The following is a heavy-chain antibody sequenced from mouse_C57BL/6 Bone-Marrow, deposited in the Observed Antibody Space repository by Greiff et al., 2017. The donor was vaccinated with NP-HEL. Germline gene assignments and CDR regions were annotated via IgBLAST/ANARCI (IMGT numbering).Heavy chain of an antibody. CDR3: ARAGSSYCWYFDV. CDR1: GYSITSGYY. J-gene: IGHJ1*03. Sequence: VQLKESGPGLVKPSQSLSLTCSVTGYSITSGYYWNWIRQFPGNKLEWMGYISYDGSNNYNPSLKNRISITRDTSKNQFFLKLNSVTTEDTATYYCARAGSSYCWYFDVWGTGTTVTVSS. V-gene: IGHV3-6*01. D-gene: IGHD1-1*01. CDR2: ISYDGSN.